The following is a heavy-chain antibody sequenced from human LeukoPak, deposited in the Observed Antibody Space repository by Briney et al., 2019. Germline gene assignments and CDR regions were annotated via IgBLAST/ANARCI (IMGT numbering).Heavy chain of an antibody. V-gene: IGHV1-8*01. Sequence: ASVKVSCKASGYTFTSYDINWVQQATGQGLEWMGWMNPNSGNTGYAQKFQGRVTMTRNTSVSTAYMELSSLRSEDTAVYYCARRLYGRQRYWFDPWGQGTLVTVSS. CDR3: ARRLYGRQRYWFDP. D-gene: IGHD2-8*01. CDR2: MNPNSGNT. J-gene: IGHJ5*02. CDR1: GYTFTSYD.